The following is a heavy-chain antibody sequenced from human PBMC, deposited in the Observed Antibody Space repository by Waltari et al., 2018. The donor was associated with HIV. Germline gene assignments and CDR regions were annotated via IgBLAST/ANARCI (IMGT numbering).Heavy chain of an antibody. D-gene: IGHD4-17*01. J-gene: IGHJ6*02. CDR1: GGPISSSSYY. Sequence: QLQLQESGPGLVKPSETLSLTCTVPGGPISSSSYYWGWIRTPPGKGLEWIGSIYYSGSTYYNPSLKSRVTISVDTSKNQFSLKLSSVTAADTAVYYCARLRLRWGDYYYGMDVWGQGTTVTVSS. CDR2: IYYSGST. CDR3: ARLRLRWGDYYYGMDV. V-gene: IGHV4-39*01.